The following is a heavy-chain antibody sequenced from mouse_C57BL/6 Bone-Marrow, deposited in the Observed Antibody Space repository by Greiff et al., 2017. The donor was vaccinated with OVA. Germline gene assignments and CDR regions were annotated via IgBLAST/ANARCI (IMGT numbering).Heavy chain of an antibody. CDR3: ARGIYDNYEGY. J-gene: IGHJ2*01. CDR1: GYSFTGYY. V-gene: IGHV1-42*01. CDR2: INPSTGGT. Sequence: EVQLVEYGPELVKPGASVKISCKASGYSFTGYYMNWVKQSPEKSLEWIGEINPSTGGTSYNEKFKAKATLTVDKSSSTAYMQLKSLTSEDSADCYCARGIYDNYEGYWGQGTTLTVSS. D-gene: IGHD2-1*01.